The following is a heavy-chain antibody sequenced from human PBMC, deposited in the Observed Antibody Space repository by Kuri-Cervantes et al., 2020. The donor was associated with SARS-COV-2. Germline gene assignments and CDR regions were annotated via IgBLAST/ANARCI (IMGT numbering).Heavy chain of an antibody. CDR3: ASGPSGYLQH. J-gene: IGHJ1*01. CDR1: GFTFSSYS. Sequence: ETLSLTCAASGFTFSSYSMNWVRQAPGKGLEWVSSISSSSSYIYYADSVKGRFTISRDNAKNTLYLQMNSLRAEDTAVYYCASGPSGYLQHWGQGTLVTVSS. CDR2: ISSSSSYI. V-gene: IGHV3-21*01. D-gene: IGHD3-10*01.